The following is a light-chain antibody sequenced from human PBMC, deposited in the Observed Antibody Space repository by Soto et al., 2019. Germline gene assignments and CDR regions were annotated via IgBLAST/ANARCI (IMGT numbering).Light chain of an antibody. Sequence: DIQMTQSPSTLSASLGDRVTITCRASQSISTWLAWYQQTPGKVPKLLIYDASTLESGVPSRFSGSGSGTEFTLTISSLQPDDFATYYCQQYNSFSSGTFGQGTKVEIK. CDR1: QSISTW. CDR3: QQYNSFSSGT. CDR2: DAS. J-gene: IGKJ1*01. V-gene: IGKV1-5*01.